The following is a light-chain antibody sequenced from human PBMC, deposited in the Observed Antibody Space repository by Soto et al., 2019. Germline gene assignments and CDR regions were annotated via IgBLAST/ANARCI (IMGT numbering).Light chain of an antibody. J-gene: IGKJ2*01. V-gene: IGKV3-15*01. CDR3: QQYNNWPPYT. CDR2: GAS. CDR1: RRVSSN. Sequence: EIVMTQSPATLSVSPGERATLSCRASRRVSSNLAWYQQKPGQAPRLLMYGASTRATGIPARFSGSGSGTEFTLTISSLQSEDFAVYYCQQYNNWPPYTFGQGTKVDI.